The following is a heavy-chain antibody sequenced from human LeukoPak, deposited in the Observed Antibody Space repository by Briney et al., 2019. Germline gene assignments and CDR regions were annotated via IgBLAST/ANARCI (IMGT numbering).Heavy chain of an antibody. CDR3: ARHGGASPVTVFDY. J-gene: IGHJ4*02. CDR1: GGSVSSGSYY. D-gene: IGHD3-3*01. CDR2: IYYSGTT. V-gene: IGHV4-39*01. Sequence: KPSETLSLTCTVSGGSVSSGSYYWGWIRQPPGKGLEWIGSIYYSGTTNYNPSLKSRVSISVDTSKNQFSLKLNSVTAADTAVYYCARHGGASPVTVFDYWGQGTLVTVSS.